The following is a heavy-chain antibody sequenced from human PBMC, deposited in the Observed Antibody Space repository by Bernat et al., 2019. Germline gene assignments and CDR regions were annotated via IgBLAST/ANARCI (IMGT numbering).Heavy chain of an antibody. CDR2: IDWDDDK. CDR3: VRIREDSRGSFYPFDY. Sequence: QVTLRESGPALVKPTQTLTLTCTFSGFALTTTGMCVSWVRQPPGKALEWLARIDWDDDKFYNTSLKTRLTISKDTSKNQVVLIMTNMDPVDTATYYCVRIREDSRGSFYPFDYWGQGTLVTVSS. J-gene: IGHJ4*02. V-gene: IGHV2-70*17. CDR1: GFALTTTGMC. D-gene: IGHD3-22*01.